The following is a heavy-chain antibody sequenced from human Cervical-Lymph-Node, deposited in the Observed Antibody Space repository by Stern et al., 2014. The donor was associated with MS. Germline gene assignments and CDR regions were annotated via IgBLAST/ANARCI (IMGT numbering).Heavy chain of an antibody. CDR1: GGTFSSYA. D-gene: IGHD3-10*01. CDR3: ASSVGELTPEAV. V-gene: IGHV1-69*01. J-gene: IGHJ6*02. Sequence: QVQLVQSGAEVKKPGSSVRVSCKASGGTFSSYAISWVRQAPGQGLEWMGGIIPIFGTATYAQKFQGRVTITADDSTSTAYMEVSSLRSEDTAVYYCASSVGELTPEAVWGQGTTVTVFS. CDR2: IIPIFGTA.